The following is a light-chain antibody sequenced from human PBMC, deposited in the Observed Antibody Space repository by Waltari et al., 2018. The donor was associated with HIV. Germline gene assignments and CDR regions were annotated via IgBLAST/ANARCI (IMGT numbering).Light chain of an antibody. CDR3: SSYTSSSTRVV. J-gene: IGLJ2*01. CDR2: EVS. Sequence: QSALTPPASVSGSPGQSITISCTGTSSDVCGYNSVPWYQQHPGKAPKLMIYEVSNRPSGVSNRFSGSKSGNTASLTISGLQAEDEADYYCSSYTSSSTRVVFGGGTKLTVL. CDR1: SSDVCGYNS. V-gene: IGLV2-14*01.